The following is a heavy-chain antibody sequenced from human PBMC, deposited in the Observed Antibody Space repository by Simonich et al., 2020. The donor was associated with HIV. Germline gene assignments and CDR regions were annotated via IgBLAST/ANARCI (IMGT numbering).Heavy chain of an antibody. V-gene: IGHV4-4*07. CDR1: GGSISSYS. J-gene: IGHJ4*02. Sequence: QVQLQGSGPGLVEPSETLSLTCTVSGGSISSYSWSWIRQPAGKGLEWIGRIYTSGSTNYNPSLKSRVTISVDKSKNQLSLKVSSVTAADTAVYYCARDLITYGFDYWGQGTLVTVSS. CDR2: IYTSGST. CDR3: ARDLITYGFDY. D-gene: IGHD2-8*01.